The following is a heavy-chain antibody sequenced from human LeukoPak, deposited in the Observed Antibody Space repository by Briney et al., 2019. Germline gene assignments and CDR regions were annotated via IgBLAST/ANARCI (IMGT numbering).Heavy chain of an antibody. Sequence: GGSLRLSCAASGFTFSNYGMNWVRHAPGKGLEWVSGITGRGVTYYADSVKGRLTISRDNSKSALYLHMNSLGAEDTALYYCAKDDRLISFVDWGLGTLVTVSS. D-gene: IGHD3-22*01. CDR1: GFTFSNYG. CDR3: AKDDRLISFVD. V-gene: IGHV3-23*01. J-gene: IGHJ4*02. CDR2: ITGRGVT.